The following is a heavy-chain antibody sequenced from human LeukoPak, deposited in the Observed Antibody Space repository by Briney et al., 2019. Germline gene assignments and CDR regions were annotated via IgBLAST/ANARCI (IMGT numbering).Heavy chain of an antibody. CDR3: ARLATSGWNFDY. J-gene: IGHJ4*02. CDR1: GFIFSDHY. V-gene: IGHV3-72*01. Sequence: GGSLRLSCAASGFIFSDHYMDWVRQAPGKGLEWVGRIRNKANSYTTQYAASVEGRFTISRDDSRNSLYLQMNSLKTEDTAVYYCARLATSGWNFDYWSQGTLVSVSS. D-gene: IGHD6-19*01. CDR2: IRNKANSYTT.